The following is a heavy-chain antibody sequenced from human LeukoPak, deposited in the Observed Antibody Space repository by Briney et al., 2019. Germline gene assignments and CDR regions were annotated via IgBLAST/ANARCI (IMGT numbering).Heavy chain of an antibody. CDR2: VSTYNSDT. CDR3: ALDNWNEFDP. D-gene: IGHD1-20*01. J-gene: IGHJ5*02. CDR1: GYRFSSNG. Sequence: ASVKVSCKASGYRFSSNGISWVRQAPGQGLEWVGWVSTYNSDTNYAPKFQGRVTMTKDTSTSTVYMELRSLRTDDPAVYYCALDNWNEFDPWGQGTLVTVSS. V-gene: IGHV1-18*01.